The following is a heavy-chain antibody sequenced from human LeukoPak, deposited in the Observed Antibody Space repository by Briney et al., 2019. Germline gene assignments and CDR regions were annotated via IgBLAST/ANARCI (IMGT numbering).Heavy chain of an antibody. V-gene: IGHV3-23*05. CDR3: ARSVPDYTRFDY. J-gene: IGHJ4*02. D-gene: IGHD4-11*01. Sequence: GGSLRLSCVASGFTFSDYAMNWVRQAPGKGLEWVSTFKTKYSQVYYAESVRGGLTISPDNSEKTVYLQMNSLRAEDTALYYCARSVPDYTRFDYWGQGALVTVSS. CDR1: GFTFSDYA. CDR2: FKTKYSQV.